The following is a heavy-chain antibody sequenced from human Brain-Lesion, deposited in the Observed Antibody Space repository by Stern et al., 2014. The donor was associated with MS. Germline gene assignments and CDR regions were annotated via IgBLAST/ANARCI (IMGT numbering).Heavy chain of an antibody. CDR2: ISTTASNI. CDR1: GFLFSDYY. CDR3: AISSSRYYFDS. D-gene: IGHD2-2*01. J-gene: IGHJ4*02. V-gene: IGHV3-11*01. Sequence: MQLVESGGTLVKPGGSLRLSCAASGFLFSDYYMNWIRQAPGQGLEWVSHISTTASNIYYADSVKGRFTISRDNTKNSLFLLMSSLRAEDTAVYYCAISSSRYYFDSWGLGTLVTVSS.